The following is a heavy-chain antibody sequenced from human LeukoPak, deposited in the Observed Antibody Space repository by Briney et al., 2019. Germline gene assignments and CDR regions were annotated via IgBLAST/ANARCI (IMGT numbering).Heavy chain of an antibody. J-gene: IGHJ4*02. Sequence: SETLSLTCTVSGGSISSGHFYWSWIRQPAGEGLEWIGRIYTSGSPNYNPSLKSRVTISIDTSKNQFSLRLSSVTAADTAVYYCAREWSAAPFYYFDYWGQGTLVTVSS. CDR3: AREWSAAPFYYFDY. V-gene: IGHV4-61*02. CDR1: GGSISSGHFY. D-gene: IGHD3-3*02. CDR2: IYTSGSP.